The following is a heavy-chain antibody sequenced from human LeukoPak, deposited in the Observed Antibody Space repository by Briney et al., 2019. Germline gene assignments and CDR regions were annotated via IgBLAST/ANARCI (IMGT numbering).Heavy chain of an antibody. CDR1: GYSISSRNW. J-gene: IGHJ6*03. D-gene: IGHD3-22*01. Sequence: SDTLSLTCAVSGYSISSRNWWGWIRQPPGKGLEWIGHIFYSGDTYYSPSLKSRVTMSIDTSQNQFSLKLTSVTAVDTAVYYCARFSMIVVSYMDVWGKGTTVTVSS. V-gene: IGHV4-28*01. CDR3: ARFSMIVVSYMDV. CDR2: IFYSGDT.